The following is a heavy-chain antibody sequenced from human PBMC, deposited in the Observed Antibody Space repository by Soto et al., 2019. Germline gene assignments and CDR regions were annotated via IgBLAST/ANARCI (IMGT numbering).Heavy chain of an antibody. J-gene: IGHJ4*02. CDR1: GFTFSSYS. CDR2: ISSSISTM. Sequence: GGSLRLSCAASGFTFSSYSMNWVRQAPGKGLEWLSYISSSISTMHYADSVKGRFTISRDNAKNSLYLQINSLRGEDTAVYYCAREVRDTAVADFDYWGQGTLVTVSS. CDR3: AREVRDTAVADFDY. V-gene: IGHV3-48*01. D-gene: IGHD5-18*01.